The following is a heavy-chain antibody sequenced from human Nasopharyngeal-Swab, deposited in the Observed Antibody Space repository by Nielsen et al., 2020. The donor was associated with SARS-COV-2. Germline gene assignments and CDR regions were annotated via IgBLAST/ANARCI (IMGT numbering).Heavy chain of an antibody. J-gene: IGHJ6*03. Sequence: GESLKISCAASGFTFSSYAMHWVRQAPGKGLEWVAVISYDGSNKYYADSVKGRFSISRDTSRSAVYLQMNSLRAEDTALYYCARTDRGGSYFSQYYYYMDVWGTGTTVTVSS. D-gene: IGHD1-26*01. CDR2: ISYDGSNK. V-gene: IGHV3-30*04. CDR1: GFTFSSYA. CDR3: ARTDRGGSYFSQYYYYMDV.